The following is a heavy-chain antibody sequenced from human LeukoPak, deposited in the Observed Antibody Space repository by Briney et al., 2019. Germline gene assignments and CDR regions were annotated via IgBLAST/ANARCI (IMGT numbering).Heavy chain of an antibody. CDR1: GGSISSSSYY. V-gene: IGHV4-39*07. CDR2: IYYSGST. Sequence: PSETLSLTCTVSGGSISSSSYYWGWIRQPPGKGLEWIGSIYYSGSTYYNPSLKSRVTISVDTSKNQFSLKLSSVTAADTAVYYCARGSPDYGDYAYRWYFDLWGRGTLVTVSS. CDR3: ARGSPDYGDYAYRWYFDL. J-gene: IGHJ2*01. D-gene: IGHD4-17*01.